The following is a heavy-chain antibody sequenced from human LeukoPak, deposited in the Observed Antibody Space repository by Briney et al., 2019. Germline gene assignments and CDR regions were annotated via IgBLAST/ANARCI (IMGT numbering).Heavy chain of an antibody. V-gene: IGHV4-61*02. D-gene: IGHD6-19*01. J-gene: IGHJ4*02. CDR3: ARWNIAVAGRGEDY. Sequence: PSETLSLTCTVSGGSIRSSNDYWGWVRQSPGEGLEWIGRIYTSGSTNYNPSLKSRVTISVDTSKHQFSLKLSSVTAADTAVYYCARWNIAVAGRGEDYWGQGTLVTVSS. CDR1: GGSIRSSNDY. CDR2: IYTSGST.